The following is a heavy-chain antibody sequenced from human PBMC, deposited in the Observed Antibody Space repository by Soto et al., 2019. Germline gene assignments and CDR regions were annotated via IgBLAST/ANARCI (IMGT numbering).Heavy chain of an antibody. V-gene: IGHV3-21*01. CDR3: ARIRSSNDAFEI. CDR2: ISSSSTYI. D-gene: IGHD2-15*01. J-gene: IGHJ3*02. CDR1: GFTFSSYI. Sequence: EVQLVESGGGLVKPGGSLRLSCAASGFTFSSYIMTWVRQAPGKGLEWISSISSSSTYIYYADSVKGRFTISRDNAKNSLYLPMSSLRAEDTAVYYCARIRSSNDAFEIWGQGTMVTVSS.